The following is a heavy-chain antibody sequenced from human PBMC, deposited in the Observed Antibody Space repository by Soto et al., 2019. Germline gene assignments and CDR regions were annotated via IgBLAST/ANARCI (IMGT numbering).Heavy chain of an antibody. Sequence: QVQLVESGGGLVKPGGSLRLSCAASGFTFSDHYMSWIRQAPGKGLEWLSYIGSDGSPKFYADSVKGRFTISRDNAKNSLFLQMNSPRVEDTAVYYCARDRRYDFWSGYSAPFDYWGQGTLVTVSS. CDR1: GFTFSDHY. V-gene: IGHV3-11*01. D-gene: IGHD3-3*01. J-gene: IGHJ4*02. CDR2: IGSDGSPK. CDR3: ARDRRYDFWSGYSAPFDY.